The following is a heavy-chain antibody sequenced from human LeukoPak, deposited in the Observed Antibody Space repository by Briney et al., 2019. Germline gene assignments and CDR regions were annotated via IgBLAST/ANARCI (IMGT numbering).Heavy chain of an antibody. CDR2: IYTSGST. V-gene: IGHV4-4*07. D-gene: IGHD3-9*01. Sequence: SETLSLTCSVSDGSMGTYYCSWIRQPAGKGLEWIGRIYTSGSTNYNPSLKSRVTMSVDTSKNQFSLKLSSVTAADTAVYYCARDSADLTGYYMIDYWGQGTLVTVSS. CDR3: ARDSADLTGYYMIDY. J-gene: IGHJ4*02. CDR1: DGSMGTYY.